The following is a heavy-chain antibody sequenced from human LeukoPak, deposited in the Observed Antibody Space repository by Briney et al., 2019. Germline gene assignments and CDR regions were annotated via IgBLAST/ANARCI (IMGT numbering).Heavy chain of an antibody. Sequence: ASVKVSCKASGYTFTGYYMHWVRQAPGQGLEWMGWINPNSGGTNYAQKFQGRVTMTRDTSISTAYMELSRLRSDDTAAYYCASGIDGYNRPDFDYWGQGTLVTVSS. V-gene: IGHV1-2*02. D-gene: IGHD5-24*01. CDR1: GYTFTGYY. CDR2: INPNSGGT. CDR3: ASGIDGYNRPDFDY. J-gene: IGHJ4*02.